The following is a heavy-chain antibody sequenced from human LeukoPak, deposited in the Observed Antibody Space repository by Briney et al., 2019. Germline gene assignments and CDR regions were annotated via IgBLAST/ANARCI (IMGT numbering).Heavy chain of an antibody. CDR2: IYHSGST. V-gene: IGHV4-4*02. Sequence: GSLRLSCAASGFTFSSYSMNWVRQPPGKGLEWIGEIYHSGSTNYNPSLKSRVTISVDKSKNQFSLKLSSVTAADTAVYYCAREDGSGSYFGDNWFDPWGQGTLVTVSS. J-gene: IGHJ5*02. CDR1: GFTFSSYSM. D-gene: IGHD3-10*01. CDR3: AREDGSGSYFGDNWFDP.